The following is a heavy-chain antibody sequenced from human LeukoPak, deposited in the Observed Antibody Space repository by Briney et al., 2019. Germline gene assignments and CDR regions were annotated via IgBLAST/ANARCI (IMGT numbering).Heavy chain of an antibody. Sequence: SETLTLTCTVSGASIRNYYWSRIRQSPGKGLEWIGYSYYSGSTNYNPSLESRVAMSVDTSKNQFSLRLSSVTAADTAIHYCARRYSSSWYVGFFDPWGQGTLVTVSS. V-gene: IGHV4-59*08. J-gene: IGHJ5*02. D-gene: IGHD6-13*01. CDR3: ARRYSSSWYVGFFDP. CDR1: GASIRNYY. CDR2: SYYSGST.